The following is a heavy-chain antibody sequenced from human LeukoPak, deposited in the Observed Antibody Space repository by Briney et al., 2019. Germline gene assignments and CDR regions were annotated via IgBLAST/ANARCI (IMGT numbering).Heavy chain of an antibody. D-gene: IGHD3-3*01. J-gene: IGHJ3*02. V-gene: IGHV3-23*01. Sequence: GGSLRLSCAASGFTFSSSNMNWVRQAPGKGLEWVSAISGSGGSTYYADSVKGRFTISRDNSKNTLYLQMNSLRAEDTAVYYCAKDQGFGDYDFWSGYYRPDAFDIWGQGTMVTVSS. CDR2: ISGSGGST. CDR1: GFTFSSSN. CDR3: AKDQGFGDYDFWSGYYRPDAFDI.